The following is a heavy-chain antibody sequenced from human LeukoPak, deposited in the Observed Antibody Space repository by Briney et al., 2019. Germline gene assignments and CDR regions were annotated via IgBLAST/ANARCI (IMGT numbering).Heavy chain of an antibody. CDR3: ARVVRGVIHWFDP. CDR2: IYAGGST. J-gene: IGHJ5*02. V-gene: IGHV3-53*01. D-gene: IGHD3-10*01. Sequence: GKSLRLSCAASGFTVSSNYMSWVRQAPGKGLEWVSVIYAGGSTYYADSVKGRFTISRDNSKNTLYLQMNSLGAEDTAVYYCARVVRGVIHWFDPWGQGTLVTVSS. CDR1: GFTVSSNY.